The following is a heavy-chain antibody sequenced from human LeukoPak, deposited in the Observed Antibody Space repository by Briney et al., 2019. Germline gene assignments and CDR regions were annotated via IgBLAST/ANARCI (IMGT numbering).Heavy chain of an antibody. V-gene: IGHV3-23*01. CDR2: ISGSDGST. CDR3: AKERWTTTAFDI. J-gene: IGHJ3*02. CDR1: GFTFSTYA. D-gene: IGHD3/OR15-3a*01. Sequence: GGSLRLSCAASGFTFSTYAMSWVRQAPGKGLECVSAISGSDGSTFYADSVKGLFTISRDNSKNTLYLHMHSLRAEDTAVYYCAKERWTTTAFDIWGQGTMVTVSS.